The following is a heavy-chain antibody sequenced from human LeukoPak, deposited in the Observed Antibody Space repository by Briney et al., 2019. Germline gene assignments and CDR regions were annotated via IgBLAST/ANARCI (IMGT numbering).Heavy chain of an antibody. V-gene: IGHV5-51*01. CDR1: GHTFTDYW. Sequence: GESLKISCKGSGHTFTDYWIGWVRQMPGKGLEWMGIIYPGDSDTRYSPSFQGQVTISADKSISTAYLQWSSLKAADTAMYYCAEQSDGYKFDIWGQGTMVTVSS. CDR3: AEQSDGYKFDI. J-gene: IGHJ3*02. D-gene: IGHD5-24*01. CDR2: IYPGDSDT.